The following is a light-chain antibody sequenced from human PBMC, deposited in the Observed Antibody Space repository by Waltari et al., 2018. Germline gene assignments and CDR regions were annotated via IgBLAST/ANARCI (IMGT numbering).Light chain of an antibody. CDR2: TAS. CDR3: QQTYTAPLS. Sequence: DIQVTQPPSSLSASVGDRVTITCRASQNIKSYLSWYQHKEGKAPKLLIYTASTLHSGVPLRFSGSGSGTDFTLVISSLQPEDFATYYCQQTYTAPLSFGAGTKVEMK. V-gene: IGKV1-39*01. J-gene: IGKJ4*01. CDR1: QNIKSY.